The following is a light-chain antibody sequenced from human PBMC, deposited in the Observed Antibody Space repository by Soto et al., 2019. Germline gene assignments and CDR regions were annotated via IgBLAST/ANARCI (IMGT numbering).Light chain of an antibody. J-gene: IGLJ1*01. Sequence: QSVLTQPASVSGSPGQSITISCTGTSSDVGGYNYVSWYQQHPGKASKLMIYDVSNRPSGVSNRFSGSKSGNTASLTISGLQAEDEADYYCSSYTSSSTSYVFGTGTKLTVL. CDR2: DVS. V-gene: IGLV2-14*01. CDR3: SSYTSSSTSYV. CDR1: SSDVGGYNY.